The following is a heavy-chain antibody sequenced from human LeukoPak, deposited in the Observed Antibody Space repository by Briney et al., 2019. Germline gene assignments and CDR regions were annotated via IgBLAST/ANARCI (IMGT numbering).Heavy chain of an antibody. CDR1: GYTFTGYY. D-gene: IGHD5-24*01. CDR3: AREPVEMATITYDY. V-gene: IGHV1-2*02. CDR2: INPNSGGT. J-gene: IGHJ4*02. Sequence: GASVKVSCKASGYTFTGYYMHWARQAPGQGLEWMGWINPNSGGTNYAQKFQGRVTMTRDTSISTAYMELSRLRSDDTAVYYCAREPVEMATITYDYWGQGTLVTVSS.